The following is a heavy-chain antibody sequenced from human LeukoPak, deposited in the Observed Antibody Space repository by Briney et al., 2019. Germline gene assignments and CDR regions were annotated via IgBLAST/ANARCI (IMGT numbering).Heavy chain of an antibody. Sequence: GASVKVSCKASGGTISNYAISWVRQAPGQGLEWMGKIIPIVGIANYAQKFQGRVTITADKSTSTAYMELNSLRSEDTAVYYCARDSRPILKTKVTTADQLDYWGQGTLATVSS. J-gene: IGHJ4*02. D-gene: IGHD4-17*01. V-gene: IGHV1-69*04. CDR1: GGTISNYA. CDR2: IIPIVGIA. CDR3: ARDSRPILKTKVTTADQLDY.